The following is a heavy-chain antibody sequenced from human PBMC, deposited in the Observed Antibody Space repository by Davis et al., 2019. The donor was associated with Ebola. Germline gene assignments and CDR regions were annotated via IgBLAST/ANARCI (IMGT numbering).Heavy chain of an antibody. Sequence: PSETLSLTCTVSGGSVSSGSYYWSWIRQPPGKGLEWIGYIYYSGSTNYNPSLKSRVTISVDTSKNQFSLKLSSVTAADTAVYYCARGRKTTVTTNIDYWGQGTLVTVSS. D-gene: IGHD4-17*01. J-gene: IGHJ4*02. CDR1: GGSVSSGSYY. V-gene: IGHV4-61*01. CDR2: IYYSGST. CDR3: ARGRKTTVTTNIDY.